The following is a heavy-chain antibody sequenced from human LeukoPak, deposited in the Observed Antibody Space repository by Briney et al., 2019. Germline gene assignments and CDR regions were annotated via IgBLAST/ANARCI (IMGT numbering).Heavy chain of an antibody. J-gene: IGHJ6*02. CDR1: GYTFTNYA. CDR2: INAGNDDT. Sequence: ASVKVSCKASGYTFTNYAFHWVGQAPGQRLEWLGWINAGNDDTKYSQKFQARVTITRDTSASTVYMELSSLTSDDTAVYYCARGRWHCRGNDCYSVYYYGLGVWGQGTTVTVSS. D-gene: IGHD2-15*01. V-gene: IGHV1-3*01. CDR3: ARGRWHCRGNDCYSVYYYGLGV.